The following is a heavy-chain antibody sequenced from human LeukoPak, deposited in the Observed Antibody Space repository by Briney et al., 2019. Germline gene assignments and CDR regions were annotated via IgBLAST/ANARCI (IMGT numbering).Heavy chain of an antibody. J-gene: IGHJ3*02. D-gene: IGHD3-16*02. CDR1: GFTFSSYW. Sequence: GGSLRLSCAASGFTFSSYWMHWVRQAPGQGLVWVSRINSDGSSTSYADSVKGRFTISRDNAKNTLYLQMNSLRAEDTAVYYCAKDQLSVGSVNAFDIWGQGTMVTVSS. V-gene: IGHV3-74*01. CDR3: AKDQLSVGSVNAFDI. CDR2: INSDGSST.